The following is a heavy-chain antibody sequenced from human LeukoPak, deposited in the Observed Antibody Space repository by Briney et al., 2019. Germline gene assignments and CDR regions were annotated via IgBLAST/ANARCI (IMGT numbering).Heavy chain of an antibody. Sequence: GGSLRLSCAASGFTFSSYAMHWVRQAPGKGLEWVANIKQDGSGKYYVDSVKGRFTISRDNAKNSLYLQMNSLRAEDTAVYYCARAGVRGLNNDYWGQGTLVTVSS. J-gene: IGHJ4*02. CDR2: IKQDGSGK. V-gene: IGHV3-7*01. CDR3: ARAGVRGLNNDY. CDR1: GFTFSSYA. D-gene: IGHD3-10*01.